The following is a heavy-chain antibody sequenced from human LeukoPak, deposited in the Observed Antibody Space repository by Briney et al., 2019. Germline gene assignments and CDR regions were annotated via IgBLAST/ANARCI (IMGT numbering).Heavy chain of an antibody. Sequence: KTGGSLRLSCAASGFTFSDYYMSWIRQAPGKGLGWVSYISSSGSTIYYADSVKGRFTISRDNAKNSLYLQMNSLRAEDTAVYYCARDRIVGATIDYWGQGTLVTVSS. CDR1: GFTFSDYY. D-gene: IGHD1-26*01. V-gene: IGHV3-11*04. CDR3: ARDRIVGATIDY. J-gene: IGHJ4*02. CDR2: ISSSGSTI.